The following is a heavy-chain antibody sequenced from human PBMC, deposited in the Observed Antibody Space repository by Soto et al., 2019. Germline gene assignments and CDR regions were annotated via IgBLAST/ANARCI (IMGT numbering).Heavy chain of an antibody. V-gene: IGHV1-18*01. J-gene: IGHJ3*02. CDR3: ARLLTEGATYREDAFDM. CDR1: GYTFTSHG. Sequence: QLQLVQSGGEVKTPGASVKVSCTTSGYTFTSHGISWVRQAPGQGLEGMGWISTYNGKTDYAQKFQGRVTMTADTLRSTVYMEVRSLGSDDTAVDYCARLLTEGATYREDAFDMWGQGTKVSVSS. CDR2: ISTYNGKT. D-gene: IGHD1-26*01.